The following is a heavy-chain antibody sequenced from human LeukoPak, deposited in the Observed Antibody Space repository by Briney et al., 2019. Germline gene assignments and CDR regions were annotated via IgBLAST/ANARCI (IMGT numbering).Heavy chain of an antibody. D-gene: IGHD2/OR15-2a*01. CDR3: ARVLEHSTTIYDY. CDR1: GGSISSYY. Sequence: SETLSLTCTVSGGSISSYYWSWIRQPPGKGLEWIGYIYYSGSTNYNPSLKSRVTISVDTSKNQFSLKLSSVTAADTAVYYCARVLEHSTTIYDYWGQGTLVTVSS. J-gene: IGHJ4*02. V-gene: IGHV4-59*01. CDR2: IYYSGST.